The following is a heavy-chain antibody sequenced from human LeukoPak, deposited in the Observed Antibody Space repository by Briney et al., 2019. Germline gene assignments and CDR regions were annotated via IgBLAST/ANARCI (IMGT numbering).Heavy chain of an antibody. CDR3: ARDNVAKVVVTAIDY. CDR1: GFTFSAYG. Sequence: GGSLRLSCAASGFTFSAYGMHWVRQAPGKGLEWVGWINPNSGGTNYAQKFQGRVTMTRDTSISTAYMELSRLRSDDTAVYYCARDNVAKVVVTAIDYWGQGTLVTVSS. V-gene: IGHV1-2*02. J-gene: IGHJ4*02. CDR2: INPNSGGT. D-gene: IGHD2-21*02.